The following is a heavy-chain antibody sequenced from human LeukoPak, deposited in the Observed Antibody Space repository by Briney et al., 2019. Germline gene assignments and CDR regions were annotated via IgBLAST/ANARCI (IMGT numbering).Heavy chain of an antibody. CDR1: GYTFTSYG. Sequence: ASVKVSCKASGYTFTSYGISWARQAPGQGLEWMGWISAYNGNTNYAQGLQGRVTMTTDTSTSTAYMELRSLRSDDTAVYYCARGPRRDGYHEFVGWGQGTLVTVSS. CDR3: ARGPRRDGYHEFVG. CDR2: ISAYNGNT. D-gene: IGHD5-24*01. V-gene: IGHV1-18*01. J-gene: IGHJ4*02.